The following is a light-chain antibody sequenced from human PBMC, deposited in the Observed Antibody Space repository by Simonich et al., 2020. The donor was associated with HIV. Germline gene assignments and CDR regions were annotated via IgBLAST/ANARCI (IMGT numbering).Light chain of an antibody. Sequence: SYVLTQPPSVSVAPGKTARITCGGNNIGSKRVHWYQQKSGQAPVLVIYEDNKRPSGIPERFTGSRSGTMATLTISGAQVEDEADYYCYSTDSSGTLWVFGGGTKLTVL. V-gene: IGLV3-10*01. J-gene: IGLJ3*02. CDR3: YSTDSSGTLWV. CDR2: EDN. CDR1: NIGSKR.